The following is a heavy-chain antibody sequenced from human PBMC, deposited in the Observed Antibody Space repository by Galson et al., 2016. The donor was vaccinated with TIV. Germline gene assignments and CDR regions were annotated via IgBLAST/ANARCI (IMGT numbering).Heavy chain of an antibody. CDR1: GGSINSDLYY. J-gene: IGHJ3*02. V-gene: IGHV4-39*01. Sequence: TVSGGSINSDLYYWAWIRQPPGKGLEWIATIYYTGSTYYNPSLKSRVSISVDTPKNQFSLKLSSVTAADTAVYYCARRTHYDSSGYSDAFDIWGQGTMVPVSS. D-gene: IGHD3-22*01. CDR3: ARRTHYDSSGYSDAFDI. CDR2: IYYTGST.